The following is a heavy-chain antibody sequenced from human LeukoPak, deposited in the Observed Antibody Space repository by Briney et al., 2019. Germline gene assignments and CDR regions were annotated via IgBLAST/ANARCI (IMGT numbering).Heavy chain of an antibody. CDR1: GGSISNYY. J-gene: IGHJ5*02. Sequence: PSETLSLTCTVSGGSISNYYWSWIRQPPGKGLEWIGYIYFSGGTKYNPSLNSRVTISIDTSNNQFSLKLNSATAADTAVYYCARDDVPYSAWGQGTLVTVSS. CDR2: IYFSGGT. D-gene: IGHD2-15*01. V-gene: IGHV4-59*01. CDR3: ARDDVPYSA.